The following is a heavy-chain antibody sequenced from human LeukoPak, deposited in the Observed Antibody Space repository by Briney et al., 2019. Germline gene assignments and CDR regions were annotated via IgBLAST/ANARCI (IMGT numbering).Heavy chain of an antibody. Sequence: KVSCKAFGYTFTNYALNWVRQAPGQGLEWMGIIYPGDSDTRYSPSFQGQVTISADKSISTAYLQWSSLKASDTAMYYCATQHYDFWSGYYGDYFDYWGQGTLVTVSS. CDR3: ATQHYDFWSGYYGDYFDY. CDR1: GYTFTNYA. D-gene: IGHD3-3*01. J-gene: IGHJ4*02. V-gene: IGHV5-51*01. CDR2: IYPGDSDT.